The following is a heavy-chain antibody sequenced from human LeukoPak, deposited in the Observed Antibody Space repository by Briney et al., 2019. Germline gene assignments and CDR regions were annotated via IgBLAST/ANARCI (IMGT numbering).Heavy chain of an antibody. CDR1: GFTFSSYA. Sequence: GGSLRLSCAASGFTFSSYAMSWVRQAPGKGLEWVSAISGSGGSTYYADSVKGRFTISGDNSKNTLYLQMNSLKTEDTAVYYCATDRPWRGVYWGQGTLVTVSS. V-gene: IGHV3-23*01. CDR2: ISGSGGST. J-gene: IGHJ4*02. CDR3: ATDRPWRGVY. D-gene: IGHD3-10*01.